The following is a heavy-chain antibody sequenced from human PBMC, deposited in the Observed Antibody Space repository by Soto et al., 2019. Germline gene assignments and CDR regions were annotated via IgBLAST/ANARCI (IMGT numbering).Heavy chain of an antibody. J-gene: IGHJ3*02. CDR1: GGSISSGDYY. V-gene: IGHV4-30-4*01. CDR2: IYYRGST. Sequence: PSETLTLTCTVSGGSISSGDYYWSWIREPPGKGLEWIGYIYYRGSTNYNPSLKSRVTISVDTSKNQFSLKLSSVTAADTAVYYCPSVGVLLWFPGAFDIWAQGTMVTVSS. CDR3: PSVGVLLWFPGAFDI. D-gene: IGHD3-10*01.